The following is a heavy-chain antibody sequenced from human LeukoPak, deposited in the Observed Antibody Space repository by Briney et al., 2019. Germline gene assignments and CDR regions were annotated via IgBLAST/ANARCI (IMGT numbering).Heavy chain of an antibody. J-gene: IGHJ3*01. CDR2: VNDSGGT. V-gene: IGHV4-34*01. Sequence: SETLSLTCAVYIDSFTNYYWNWIRQTPGKGLEWIGEVNDSGGTNINPSLRSRVILSVDTSKNQFSLKLISVTAADTAVYYCVRGSQQHSRWGQGTLVSVSS. CDR3: VRGSQQHSR. D-gene: IGHD1/OR15-1a*01. CDR1: IDSFTNYY.